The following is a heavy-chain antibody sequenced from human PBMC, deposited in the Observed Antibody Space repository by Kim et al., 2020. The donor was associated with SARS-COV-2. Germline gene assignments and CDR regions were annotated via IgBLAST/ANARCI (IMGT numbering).Heavy chain of an antibody. D-gene: IGHD2-2*01. J-gene: IGHJ6*02. CDR3: ARDKDCSSTSCYLYYYYGMDV. CDR1: GFTFSSYS. V-gene: IGHV3-48*02. Sequence: GGSLRLSCAASGFTFSSYSMNWVRQAPGKGLEWVSYISSSSTIYYADSVKGRFTISRDNAKNSLYLQMNSLRDEDTAVYYCARDKDCSSTSCYLYYYYGMDVWGQGTTVTVSS. CDR2: ISSSSTI.